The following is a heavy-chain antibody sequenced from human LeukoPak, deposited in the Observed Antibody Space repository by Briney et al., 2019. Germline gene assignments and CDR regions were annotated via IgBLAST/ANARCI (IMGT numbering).Heavy chain of an antibody. V-gene: IGHV3-30*03. J-gene: IGHJ4*02. CDR1: GFSFSNHG. Sequence: GGSLRLSCVASGFSFSNHGMHWVRQAPGKGLEWVSVIASDGGARFYADSVKGRFTLSRDNPKNMFFLQMNPLTVEDTAIYYCAREATWGQWYFDHWGQGTPVTVSS. CDR2: IASDGGAR. CDR3: AREATWGQWYFDH. D-gene: IGHD6-19*01.